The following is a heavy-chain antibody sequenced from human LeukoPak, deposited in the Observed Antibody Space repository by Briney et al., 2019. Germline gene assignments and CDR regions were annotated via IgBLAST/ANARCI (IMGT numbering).Heavy chain of an antibody. V-gene: IGHV1-2*06. D-gene: IGHD3-22*01. CDR2: INPNSGGT. CDR3: ARVMIVIRAVSNFDY. CDR1: GYTFTGYY. J-gene: IGHJ4*02. Sequence: ASVKVSCKASGYTFTGYYMHWVRQAPGQGLEWMGRINPNSGGTNYAQKFQGRVTMTRDTSISTAYMELRSLRSDDTAVYYCARVMIVIRAVSNFDYWGQGTLVTVSS.